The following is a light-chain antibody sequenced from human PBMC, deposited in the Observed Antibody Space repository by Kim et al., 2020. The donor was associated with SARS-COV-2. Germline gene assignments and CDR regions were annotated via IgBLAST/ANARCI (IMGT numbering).Light chain of an antibody. J-gene: IGLJ2*01. Sequence: VSPGQTASITCSGDTLGDKYAFWYQQKPGQSPGLVIYQDTKRPSGIPERFSGSNSGNTATLTISGTLPMDEADYYCQAWDSSTVVFGGGTQLTVL. CDR3: QAWDSSTVV. CDR2: QDT. V-gene: IGLV3-1*01. CDR1: TLGDKY.